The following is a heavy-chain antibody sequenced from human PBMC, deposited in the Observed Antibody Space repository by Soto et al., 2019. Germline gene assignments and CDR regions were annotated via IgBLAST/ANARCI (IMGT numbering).Heavy chain of an antibody. D-gene: IGHD1-26*01. CDR1: DEIFNTYW. CDR3: GRDFGSGHADV. Sequence: GESLKISCQTSDEIFNTYWITWVRQMPGRGLEWVGRIDPSDSYTTYNPSLKGHVILSVDKSMNTAYVQWTSLRASDTALYFCGRDFGSGHADVWGQGTLVTVSS. J-gene: IGHJ1*01. CDR2: IDPSDSYT. V-gene: IGHV5-10-1*01.